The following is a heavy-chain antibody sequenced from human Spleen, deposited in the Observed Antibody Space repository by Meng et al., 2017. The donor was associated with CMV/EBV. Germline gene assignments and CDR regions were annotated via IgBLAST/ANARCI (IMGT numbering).Heavy chain of an antibody. CDR2: ISYDGSNK. V-gene: IGHV3-30-3*01. J-gene: IGHJ4*02. CDR1: GFTFSSYA. D-gene: IGHD3-22*01. Sequence: QVQLVGXXXXXVQXGXXXRLSSAAFGFTFSSYAMHWVRQAPGKGLEWVAVISYDGSNKYYADSVKGRFTISRDNSKNTLYLQMNSLRAEDTAVYYCARPGLAHFDYWGQGTLVTVSS. CDR3: ARPGLAHFDY.